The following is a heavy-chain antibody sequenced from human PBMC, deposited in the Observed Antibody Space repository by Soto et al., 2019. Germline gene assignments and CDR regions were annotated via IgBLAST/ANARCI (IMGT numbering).Heavy chain of an antibody. CDR2: IYYSGST. D-gene: IGHD1-26*01. CDR1: GDSIRSGDYY. CDR3: ARSVGYYYYGMDV. V-gene: IGHV4-30-4*01. J-gene: IGHJ6*02. Sequence: QVHLEESGPGLVKPSQTLSLTCTVLGDSIRSGDYYWNWIRQPPGRGLEWIGYIYYSGSTYYNPSLKCRLTRSVDTSKNQFSLRLSSVIAADTAVYYCARSVGYYYYGMDVWGQGTTVIVSS.